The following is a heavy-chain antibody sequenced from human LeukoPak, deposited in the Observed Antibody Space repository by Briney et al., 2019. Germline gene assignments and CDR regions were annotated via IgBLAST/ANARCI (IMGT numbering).Heavy chain of an antibody. CDR1: GGSFSGYY. D-gene: IGHD2-15*01. CDR3: ARGVVVAATRVRFDP. Sequence: SETLSLTCAVYGGSFSGYYWSWIRQPPGKGLEWIGEINHSGSTNYNPSLKSRVTISVDTSKNQFSLKLSPVTAADTAVYYCARGVVVAATRVRFDPWGQGTLVTVSS. J-gene: IGHJ5*02. V-gene: IGHV4-34*01. CDR2: INHSGST.